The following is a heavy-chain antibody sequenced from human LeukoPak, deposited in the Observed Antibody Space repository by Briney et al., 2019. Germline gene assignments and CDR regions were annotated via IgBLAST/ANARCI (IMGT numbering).Heavy chain of an antibody. J-gene: IGHJ4*02. D-gene: IGHD5/OR15-5a*01. CDR2: ISHGDSET. CDR1: GYSFTSYW. Sequence: GESLKISCTCSGYSFTSYWIGWVRQMPGKGLEWMGIISHGDSETSYSTSFQGHATISATKSISTAYLQWSSLKASDTAMYYCARHEAVSVAFDYWGQGTLVTVSS. CDR3: ARHEAVSVAFDY. V-gene: IGHV5-51*01.